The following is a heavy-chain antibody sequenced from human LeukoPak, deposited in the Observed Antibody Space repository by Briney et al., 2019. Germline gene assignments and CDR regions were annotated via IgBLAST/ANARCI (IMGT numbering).Heavy chain of an antibody. D-gene: IGHD1/OR15-1a*01. J-gene: IGHJ3*02. CDR2: ICGDGGNT. V-gene: IGHV3-43*02. CDR3: AKENNTLCTNVFDI. CDR1: GFTFYDYA. Sequence: GVSLRLSCAASGFTFYDYAMHWVRQAPGKGLEWVSLICGDGGNTYYADSVRGRFTISRDNTKNSLYLQMDSLRDEDTAFYYCAKENNTLCTNVFDIWGQGTMVTVSS.